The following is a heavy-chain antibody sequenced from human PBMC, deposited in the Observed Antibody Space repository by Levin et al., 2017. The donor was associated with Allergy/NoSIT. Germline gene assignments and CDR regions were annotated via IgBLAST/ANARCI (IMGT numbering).Heavy chain of an antibody. J-gene: IGHJ4*02. Sequence: SETLSLTCTVSGGPINTYHWSWIRQTPGKGLEWVGNVHYTGTTNYNPSLKSRATISVETSKNQFSLKLTSVTAAATATYYCARGGAEGGTYSVHWGQGTLVTVSS. CDR2: VHYTGTT. D-gene: IGHD1-26*01. V-gene: IGHV4-59*01. CDR1: GGPINTYH. CDR3: ARGGAEGGTYSVH.